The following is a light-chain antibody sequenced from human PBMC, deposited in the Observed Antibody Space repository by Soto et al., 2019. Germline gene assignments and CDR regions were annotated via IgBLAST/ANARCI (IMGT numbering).Light chain of an antibody. CDR2: DVR. V-gene: IGLV2-14*03. Sequence: QSVLTQPASVSGSPGQSITISCTGTSSDVGYYNYVSWYQQHPGKAPKLMIYDVRNRPSGVSNRFSGSKSGNTASLTISGLQAEDQADYYCSSYTSSSTLSYVFGTGTKVTVL. CDR1: SSDVGYYNY. CDR3: SSYTSSSTLSYV. J-gene: IGLJ1*01.